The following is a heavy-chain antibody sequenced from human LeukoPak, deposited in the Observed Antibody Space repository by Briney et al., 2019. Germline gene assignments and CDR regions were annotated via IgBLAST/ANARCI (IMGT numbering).Heavy chain of an antibody. CDR3: ARWGSGPLDY. D-gene: IGHD3-16*01. V-gene: IGHV7-4-1*02. Sequence: ASVKVSCKASGYTFTAYYMHWVRQAPGQGLEWMGWINTNTGNPTYAQGFTGRFVFSLDTSVSTAYLQTSSLKAEDTAVYYCARWGSGPLDYWGQGTLVTVSS. CDR2: INTNTGNP. CDR1: GYTFTAYY. J-gene: IGHJ4*02.